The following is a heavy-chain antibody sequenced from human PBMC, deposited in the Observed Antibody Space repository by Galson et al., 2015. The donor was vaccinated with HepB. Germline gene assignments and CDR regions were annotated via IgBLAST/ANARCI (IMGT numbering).Heavy chain of an antibody. D-gene: IGHD6-13*01. J-gene: IGHJ4*02. V-gene: IGHV6-1*01. Sequence: CAISGDSVSSNSAAWNWIRQSPSRGLEWLGRTYYRSKWYNDYAVSVKSRITINPDTSKNQFSLQLNSVTPEDTAVYYCARELVAAAGEVGYFDYWGQGTLVTVSS. CDR2: TYYRSKWYN. CDR3: ARELVAAAGEVGYFDY. CDR1: GDSVSSNSAA.